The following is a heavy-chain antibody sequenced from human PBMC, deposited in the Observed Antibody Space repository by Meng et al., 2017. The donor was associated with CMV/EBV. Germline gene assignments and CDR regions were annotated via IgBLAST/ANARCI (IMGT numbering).Heavy chain of an antibody. CDR1: GYTFTSYG. J-gene: IGHJ6*02. V-gene: IGHV1-18*01. CDR2: ISAYSGNT. Sequence: ASVKVSCKASGYTFTSYGISWVRQAPGQGLEWMGWISAYSGNTNYAQKLQGRVTMTTDTSTSTAYMELRSLRSDDTAVYYCARDYYDFWSGYYRALGTYYYYGMDVWGQGTTVTVSS. CDR3: ARDYYDFWSGYYRALGTYYYYGMDV. D-gene: IGHD3-3*01.